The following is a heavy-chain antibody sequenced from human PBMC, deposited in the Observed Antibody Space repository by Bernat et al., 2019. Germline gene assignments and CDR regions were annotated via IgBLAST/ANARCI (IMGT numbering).Heavy chain of an antibody. CDR3: ARGSDIVVVPAAMPGGDYFDY. Sequence: QVQLVESGGGVVQPGRSLRLSCAASGFTFSSYAMHWVRQAPGKGLEWVAVISYDGSNKYYADSVTGRFTISRDNSKSTLYLQMNSLRAEDTAVYYCARGSDIVVVPAAMPGGDYFDYWGQGTLVTVSS. J-gene: IGHJ4*02. V-gene: IGHV3-30*01. D-gene: IGHD2-2*01. CDR2: ISYDGSNK. CDR1: GFTFSSYA.